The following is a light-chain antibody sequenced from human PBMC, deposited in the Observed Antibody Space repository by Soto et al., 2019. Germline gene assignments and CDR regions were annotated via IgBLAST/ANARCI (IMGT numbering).Light chain of an antibody. J-gene: IGLJ1*01. Sequence: SYELTQPPSVSVAPGQTASIACGGDNIGSKSVHWYQQKPCQAPVLVVYDDSDRPSGIPERFSGSNSGNMATLTISRAEAGDAADYFCQVWDLNGAHIWVFGTGTKLTVL. V-gene: IGLV3-21*02. CDR1: NIGSKS. CDR3: QVWDLNGAHIWV. CDR2: DDS.